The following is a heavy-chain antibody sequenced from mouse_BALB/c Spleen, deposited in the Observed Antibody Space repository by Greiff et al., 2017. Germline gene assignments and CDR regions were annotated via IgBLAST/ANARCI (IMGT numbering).Heavy chain of an antibody. CDR3: VRAPDYVVGGYFDV. J-gene: IGHJ1*01. Sequence: EVQRVESGGGLVQPKGSLKLSCAASGFTFNTYAMNWVRQAPGKGLEWVARIRSKSNNYATYYADSVKDRFTISRDDSQSMLYLQMNNLKTEDTAMYYCVRAPDYVVGGYFDVWGAGTTVTVSS. CDR2: IRSKSNNYAT. V-gene: IGHV10-1*02. CDR1: GFTFNTYA. D-gene: IGHD2-4*01.